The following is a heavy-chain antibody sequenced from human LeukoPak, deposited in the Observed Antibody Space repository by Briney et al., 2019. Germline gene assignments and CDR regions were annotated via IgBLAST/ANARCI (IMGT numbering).Heavy chain of an antibody. D-gene: IGHD3-16*02. J-gene: IGHJ4*02. CDR2: ISWNSGSI. CDR3: AKDGDYDYVWGSYRLNYFDY. V-gene: IGHV3-9*01. Sequence: GGSLRLSCAASGFTFDDYAMHWVRQAPGKGLEWVSGISWNSGSIGYADSVKGRFTISRDNSKNTLYLQVNSLRAEDTAVYYCAKDGDYDYVWGSYRLNYFDYWGQGTLVTVSS. CDR1: GFTFDDYA.